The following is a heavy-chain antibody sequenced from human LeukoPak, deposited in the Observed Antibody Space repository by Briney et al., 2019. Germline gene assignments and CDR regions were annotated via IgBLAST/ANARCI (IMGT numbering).Heavy chain of an antibody. CDR1: GGSISSYY. D-gene: IGHD6-13*01. V-gene: IGHV4-4*07. J-gene: IGHJ5*02. CDR3: AREEGSSWYGDWFDP. CDR2: IYTSGST. Sequence: SETLSLTYTVSGGSISSYYWSWIRQPAGKGLEWIGRIYTSGSTNYNPSLKSRVTMSVDTSKNQFSLKLSSVTAADTSVYYCAREEGSSWYGDWFDPWGQGTLVTVSS.